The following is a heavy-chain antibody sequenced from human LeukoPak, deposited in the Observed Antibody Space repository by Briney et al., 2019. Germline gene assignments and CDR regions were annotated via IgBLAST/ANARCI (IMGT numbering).Heavy chain of an antibody. V-gene: IGHV1-8*02. CDR2: MNPNSGNT. CDR1: GYTFTSYD. D-gene: IGHD5/OR15-5a*01. Sequence: VASVKVSCKASGYTFTSYDINWVRQATGQGLEWMGWMNPNSGNTGYAQKFQGRVTMTEDTSTDTAYMELSSLRSEDTAVYYCATAVVYGYPPSLNYFDYWGQGTLVTVSS. CDR3: ATAVVYGYPPSLNYFDY. J-gene: IGHJ4*02.